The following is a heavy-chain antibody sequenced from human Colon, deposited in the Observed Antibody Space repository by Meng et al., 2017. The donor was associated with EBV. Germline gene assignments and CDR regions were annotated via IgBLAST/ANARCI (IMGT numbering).Heavy chain of an antibody. J-gene: IGHJ4*02. Sequence: QVQLQESGPGLVKPSPXLSLTCTVSGDSISSTDYYWSWVRQPPGKGLEWIGYIYYSGSRYYNPSLKSRVTISVDTSKNQFSLKLSSVTAADTAVYYCASSDYYRSDYWGQGTLVTVSS. CDR1: GDSISSTDYY. D-gene: IGHD3-22*01. CDR2: IYYSGSR. V-gene: IGHV4-30-4*01. CDR3: ASSDYYRSDY.